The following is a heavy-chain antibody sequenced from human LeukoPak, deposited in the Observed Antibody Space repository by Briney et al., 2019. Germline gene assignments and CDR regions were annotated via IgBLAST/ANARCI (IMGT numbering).Heavy chain of an antibody. CDR1: GFTFSSYA. CDR3: ARADYSNYGFRLPYGMDV. V-gene: IGHV3-30-3*01. Sequence: PGGSLRLSCAASGFTFSSYAMHWVRQAPGKGLEWVAVISYDGSNKYYADSVKGRFTISRDNSKNTLYLQMNSLRAEDTAVYYCARADYSNYGFRLPYGMDVWGQGTTVTVSS. CDR2: ISYDGSNK. D-gene: IGHD4-11*01. J-gene: IGHJ6*02.